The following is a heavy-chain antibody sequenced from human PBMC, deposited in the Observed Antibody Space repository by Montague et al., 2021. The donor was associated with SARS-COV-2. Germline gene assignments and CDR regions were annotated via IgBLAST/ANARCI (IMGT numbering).Heavy chain of an antibody. D-gene: IGHD5-18*01. Sequence: STNYNPSLKSRVTISVDTSKNQFSLKLSSVTAADTAVYYCARLRYGLDYWGQGTLVTVSA. CDR3: ARLRYGLDY. CDR2: ST. V-gene: IGHV4-59*08. J-gene: IGHJ4*02.